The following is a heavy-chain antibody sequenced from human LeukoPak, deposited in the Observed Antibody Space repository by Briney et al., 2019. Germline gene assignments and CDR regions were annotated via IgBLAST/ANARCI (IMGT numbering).Heavy chain of an antibody. CDR3: ARGVELTGTTGGVDY. Sequence: SETLSLTCTVSGGSISSSSYYWGWIRQPPGKGLEWIGSIYYSGSTYYNPSLKSRVTISVDTSKNQFSLKLSSVTAADTAVYYCARGVELTGTTGGVDYWGQGTLVTVSS. CDR2: IYYSGST. CDR1: GGSISSSSYY. D-gene: IGHD1-7*01. V-gene: IGHV4-39*01. J-gene: IGHJ4*02.